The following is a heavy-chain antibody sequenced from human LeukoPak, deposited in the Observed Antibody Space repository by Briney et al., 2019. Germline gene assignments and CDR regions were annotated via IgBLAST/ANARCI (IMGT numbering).Heavy chain of an antibody. J-gene: IGHJ4*02. Sequence: SETLPLTCTVSGGSINSSSYFWGWIRQPPGKGLEWIGNIYYSGSTYYNPSLRSRVTISVDTSKNQFSLRLSSVTAVDTAVYYCASDKRPFDYWGQGTLVTVSS. CDR1: GGSINSSSYF. CDR2: IYYSGST. CDR3: ASDKRPFDY. D-gene: IGHD6-6*01. V-gene: IGHV4-39*01.